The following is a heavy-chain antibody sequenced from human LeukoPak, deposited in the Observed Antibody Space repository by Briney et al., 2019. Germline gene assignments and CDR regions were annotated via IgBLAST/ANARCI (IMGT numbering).Heavy chain of an antibody. CDR1: GGSFSGYY. D-gene: IGHD2-15*01. V-gene: IGHV4-34*01. Sequence: SETLSLTCAVYGGSFSGYYWSWIRQPPGKGLEWIGEINHSGSTHYNPSLKSRVTISVDTSKNQFSLKLSSVTAADTAVYYCARAARCSGGSCYWSGWFDPWGQGTLVTVSS. J-gene: IGHJ5*02. CDR3: ARAARCSGGSCYWSGWFDP. CDR2: INHSGST.